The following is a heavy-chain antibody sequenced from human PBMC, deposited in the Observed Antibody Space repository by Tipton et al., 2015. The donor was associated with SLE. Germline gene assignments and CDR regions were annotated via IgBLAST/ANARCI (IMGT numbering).Heavy chain of an antibody. Sequence: TLSLTCTVSGGSISSSSYYWGWIRQPPGKEPEWIGSIYYSGSTYYTPSLKSRVTASVDTSKNQFSLSLYSVTVDDTAVYYCARLSSGTGDFEHWGQGTLVVVSS. D-gene: IGHD7-27*01. CDR2: IYYSGST. V-gene: IGHV4-39*01. CDR1: GGSISSSSYY. J-gene: IGHJ4*02. CDR3: ARLSSGTGDFEH.